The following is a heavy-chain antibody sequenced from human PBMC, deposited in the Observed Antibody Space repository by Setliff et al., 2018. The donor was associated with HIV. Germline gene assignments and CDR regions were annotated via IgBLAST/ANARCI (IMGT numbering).Heavy chain of an antibody. CDR1: GYTFTSYY. Sequence: ASVKVSCKASGYTFTSYYMHWVRQAPGQGLEWMGIINPSGGTTNYARKFQGRVTMTRDTSTSTVYMELSSLRSEDTAVYYCARGGRNWNYPTPYDAFDIWGQGTMVTVSS. D-gene: IGHD1-7*01. CDR2: INPSGGTT. CDR3: ARGGRNWNYPTPYDAFDI. J-gene: IGHJ3*02. V-gene: IGHV1-46*01.